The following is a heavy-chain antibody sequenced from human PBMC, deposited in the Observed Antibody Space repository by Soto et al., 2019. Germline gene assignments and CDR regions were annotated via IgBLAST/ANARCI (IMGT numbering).Heavy chain of an antibody. J-gene: IGHJ3*02. Sequence: PGGSLRLSCAASGFTFSSYAMSWVRQAPGKGLEWVSAISGSGGSTYYADSVKGRFTISRDNSKNTLYLQMNSLRAEDTAVYYCAKGQAGIVVVVAAKGAFDIWGQGTMVTVSS. D-gene: IGHD2-15*01. V-gene: IGHV3-23*01. CDR3: AKGQAGIVVVVAAKGAFDI. CDR2: ISGSGGST. CDR1: GFTFSSYA.